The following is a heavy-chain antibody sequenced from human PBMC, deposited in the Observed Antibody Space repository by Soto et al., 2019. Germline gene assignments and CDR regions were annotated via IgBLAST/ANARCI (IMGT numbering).Heavy chain of an antibody. CDR3: ARVVHGGFSWFDP. CDR1: GGSISSGGYY. V-gene: IGHV4-31*03. CDR2: FYYSGST. J-gene: IGHJ5*02. D-gene: IGHD3-10*01. Sequence: QVQLQESGPGLVKPSQTLSLTCTVSGGSISSGGYYWSWLRQHPGKVLEWIGYFYYSGSTYYNPSRKSRVTIAVDTSKNQFSLKLSSVTAADTAVYYCARVVHGGFSWFDPWGQGTLVTLSS.